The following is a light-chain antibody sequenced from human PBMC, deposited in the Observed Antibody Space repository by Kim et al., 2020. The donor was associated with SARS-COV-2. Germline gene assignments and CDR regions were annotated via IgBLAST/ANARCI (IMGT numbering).Light chain of an antibody. CDR2: KAS. Sequence: AAVEDRVTINCRASQSISSWLAWYQQKPGKAPKLLFYKASSLESGVPSRFSGSGSGTEFTLTISSLQPDDFATYYCQQYNSYSPTFGQGTKVDIK. J-gene: IGKJ1*01. CDR3: QQYNSYSPT. V-gene: IGKV1-5*03. CDR1: QSISSW.